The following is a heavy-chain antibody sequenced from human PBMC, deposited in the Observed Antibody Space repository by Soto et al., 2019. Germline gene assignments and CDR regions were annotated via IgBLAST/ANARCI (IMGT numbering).Heavy chain of an antibody. Sequence: GGSLRLSCAASGFTFSSYAMSWVRQAPGKGLEWVSAISGSGGSTYYADSVKGRFTISRENSKNTLYLQMNSLRAEETAVYYCAKTGYIVVVPAAMTLVYWGQGTLVTVSS. CDR3: AKTGYIVVVPAAMTLVY. CDR2: ISGSGGST. CDR1: GFTFSSYA. V-gene: IGHV3-23*01. J-gene: IGHJ4*02. D-gene: IGHD2-2*01.